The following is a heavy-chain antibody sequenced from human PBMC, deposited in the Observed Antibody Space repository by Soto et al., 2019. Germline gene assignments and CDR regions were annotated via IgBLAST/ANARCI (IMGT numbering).Heavy chain of an antibody. Sequence: EVQLVESGGGLVQPGGSLRLSCEASGFTFRNYDMHWVRQGTGKGLEWVSGISAAGDPDYADSVEGRFTISRENAQNSFFLQMNSLRVGDTAVYYCARTDRDFYGLDVWGQGNTVLVSS. CDR1: GFTFRNYD. CDR3: ARTDRDFYGLDV. V-gene: IGHV3-13*05. CDR2: ISAAGDP. J-gene: IGHJ6*02.